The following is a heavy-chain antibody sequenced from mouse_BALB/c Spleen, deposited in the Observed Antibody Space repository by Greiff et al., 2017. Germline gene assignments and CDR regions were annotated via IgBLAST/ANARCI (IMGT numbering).Heavy chain of an antibody. Sequence: EVKLVESGGGLVQPGGSMKLSCVASGFTFSNYWMNWVRQSPEKGLEWVAEIRLKSNNYATHYAESVKGRFTISRDDSKSSVYLQMNNLRAEDTGIYYCTRRDYYGSSSFFDYWGQGTTLTVSS. V-gene: IGHV6-6*02. CDR1: GFTFSNYW. D-gene: IGHD1-1*01. CDR2: IRLKSNNYAT. CDR3: TRRDYYGSSSFFDY. J-gene: IGHJ2*01.